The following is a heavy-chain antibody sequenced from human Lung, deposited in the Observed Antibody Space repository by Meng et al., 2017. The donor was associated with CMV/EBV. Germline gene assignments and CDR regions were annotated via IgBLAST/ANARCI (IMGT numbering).Heavy chain of an antibody. J-gene: IGHJ4*02. CDR2: INPNSGGT. Sequence: GYTFTGYYMHWVRQAPGQGLEWMGWINPNSGGTNYAQKFQGRVTMTRDTSISTAYMELSRLRSDDTAVYYCARVDYCDSSGYYNPDYWGQGTLVTVSS. CDR1: GYTFTGYY. CDR3: ARVDYCDSSGYYNPDY. D-gene: IGHD3-22*01. V-gene: IGHV1-2*02.